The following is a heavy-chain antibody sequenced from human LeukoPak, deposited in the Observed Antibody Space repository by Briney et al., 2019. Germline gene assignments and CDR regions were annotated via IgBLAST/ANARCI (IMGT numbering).Heavy chain of an antibody. J-gene: IGHJ6*02. CDR1: GFTFSTYI. V-gene: IGHV3-21*04. CDR3: VRAMDV. Sequence: GSLRLSCAASGFTFSTYIMNWVRQAPGKGLEWVSSISSSSDYIYYVDSVKGRFTISRDNAKNSLYLQMNSLRAEDSAVYYCVRAMDVWGQGTTVTVSS. CDR2: ISSSSDYI.